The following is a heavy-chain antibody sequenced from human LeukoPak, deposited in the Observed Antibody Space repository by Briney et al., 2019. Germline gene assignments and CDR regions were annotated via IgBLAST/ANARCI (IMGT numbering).Heavy chain of an antibody. CDR1: GSPISSYY. V-gene: IGHV4-59*08. D-gene: IGHD3-10*01. CDR2: ISYSGST. J-gene: IGHJ4*02. CDR3: ARHPELYFFDY. Sequence: SETLSLTCTVSGSPISSYYWSWLRQPTGKGLEWIGYISYSGSTNYNPSLKSRVTISADTSKNQVSVTLSSVTAADTAVYYCARHPELYFFDYWGQGTLVTVSS.